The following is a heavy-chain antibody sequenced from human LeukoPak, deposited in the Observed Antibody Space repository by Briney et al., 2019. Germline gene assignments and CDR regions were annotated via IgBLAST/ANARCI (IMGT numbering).Heavy chain of an antibody. D-gene: IGHD6-19*01. CDR3: ARMAYSSDWTREFDY. CDR1: GGPISSYY. CDR2: IYYSGST. J-gene: IGHJ4*02. Sequence: SETLSLTCTVSGGPISSYYWSWIRQPPGKGLEWIGNIYYSGSTNYNPSLKSRVTISVDTSKNQFSLKLSSVTAADTAVYYCARMAYSSDWTREFDYWGQGTLVTVSS. V-gene: IGHV4-59*08.